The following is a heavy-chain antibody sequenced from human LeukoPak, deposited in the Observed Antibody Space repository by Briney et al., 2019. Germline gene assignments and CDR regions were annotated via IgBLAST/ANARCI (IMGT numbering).Heavy chain of an antibody. CDR2: IKQDGSVK. Sequence: GGSLRLSCAASGITLSIYWMSWVRQAPGKGLEWVANIKQDGSVKYYVDSVRGRFTISRDNAKNSLYLQMNNLRAEDTAVYYCARSGSGYFDYWGQGTLVTVSS. CDR3: ARSGSGYFDY. CDR1: GITLSIYW. V-gene: IGHV3-7*03. J-gene: IGHJ4*02.